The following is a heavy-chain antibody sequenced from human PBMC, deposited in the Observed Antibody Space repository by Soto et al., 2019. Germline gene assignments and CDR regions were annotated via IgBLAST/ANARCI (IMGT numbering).Heavy chain of an antibody. CDR3: TRSYCNGNRCYSNHYHYMDV. Sequence: EVQLVESGGGLVQPGGSLRLSCAASGFTFSDHFMDWVRQAPGKGLEWVGRIRNKANSYTTEYAASVKDRFTVSRDDSKNSLYLQMNSLKPEDTAVYYCTRSYCNGNRCYSNHYHYMDVWGQGTTVNVPS. J-gene: IGHJ6*02. CDR1: GFTFSDHF. CDR2: IRNKANSYTT. V-gene: IGHV3-72*01. D-gene: IGHD2-15*01.